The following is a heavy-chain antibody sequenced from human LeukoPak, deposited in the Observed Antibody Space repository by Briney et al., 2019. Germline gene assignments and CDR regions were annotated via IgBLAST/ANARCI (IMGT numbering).Heavy chain of an antibody. J-gene: IGHJ4*02. CDR3: ANCGGWVFFN. CDR2: INSDGSET. V-gene: IGHV3-7*01. Sequence: GGSLRLSWAAAAFPFSSHWLSWVRQSAGRGLGWVAHINSDGSETDYVDSVEGRFTISRDNARNSQYLHMNSLGAEDTADYYCANCGGWVFFNWGRGTLVTVS. CDR1: AFPFSSHW. D-gene: IGHD6-19*01.